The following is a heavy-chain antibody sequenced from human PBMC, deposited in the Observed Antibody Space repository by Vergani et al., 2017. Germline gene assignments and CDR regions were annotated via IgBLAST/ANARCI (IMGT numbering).Heavy chain of an antibody. CDR3: ARDGWKEVYWYFDL. V-gene: IGHV4-59*01. Sequence: QVQLQESGPGLVKPSETLSLTCTVSGGSISSYYWSWIRQPPGKGLEWIGNIYYSGSTNYNPSLKSRVTISVDTSKNQFSLKLSSVTAADTAVYYCARDGWKEVYWYFDLWGRGTLVTVSS. CDR2: IYYSGST. D-gene: IGHD1-1*01. CDR1: GGSISSYY. J-gene: IGHJ2*01.